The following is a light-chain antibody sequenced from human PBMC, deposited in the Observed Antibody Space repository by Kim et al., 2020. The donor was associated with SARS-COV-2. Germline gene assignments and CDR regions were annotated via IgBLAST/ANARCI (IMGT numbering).Light chain of an antibody. CDR1: SGSIASNY. V-gene: IGLV6-57*04. J-gene: IGLJ3*02. CDR3: QSYDSSNLWV. Sequence: NFMLTQPHSVLESPGKTVTISCTRSSGSIASNYVQWYQQRPGSAPTTEIYEDNQRPSGVPDRFSGSIDSSSNSASLTISGLKTEDEADYYCQSYDSSNLWVFGGGTQLTVL. CDR2: EDN.